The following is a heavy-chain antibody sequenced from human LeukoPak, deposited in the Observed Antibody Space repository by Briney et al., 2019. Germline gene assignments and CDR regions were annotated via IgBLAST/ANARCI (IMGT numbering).Heavy chain of an antibody. Sequence: GGSPRLSCAASGFSFSVYWMHWVRQAPGKGPVWVSRIKTDGSITDYADFVKGRFTISRDNAKNTLYLQMNSLRAGDTAVYYCARDGRDYYDSSGYYTGWGQGTMVTVSS. CDR3: ARDGRDYYDSSGYYTG. CDR2: IKTDGSIT. V-gene: IGHV3-74*01. D-gene: IGHD3-22*01. CDR1: GFSFSVYW. J-gene: IGHJ3*01.